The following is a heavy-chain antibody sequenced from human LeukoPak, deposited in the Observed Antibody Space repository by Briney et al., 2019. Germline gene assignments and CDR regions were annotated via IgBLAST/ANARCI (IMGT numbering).Heavy chain of an antibody. V-gene: IGHV3-21*01. D-gene: IGHD6-13*01. J-gene: IGHJ4*02. Sequence: GGSLRLSCAASGFTFSSYAMNWVRQAPGKGLEWVSSISSSSTYIYYADSVKGRFTVSRDNAKNSLYLQMNSLRAEDTAVYFCASQYTSSRIFDDWGQGTLVTVSS. CDR1: GFTFSSYA. CDR2: ISSSSTYI. CDR3: ASQYTSSRIFDD.